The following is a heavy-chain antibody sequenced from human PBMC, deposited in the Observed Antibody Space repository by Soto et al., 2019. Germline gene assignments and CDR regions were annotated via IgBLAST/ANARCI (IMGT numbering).Heavy chain of an antibody. CDR2: INAGNGNT. D-gene: IGHD6-25*01. CDR3: ARYLAAPGWFAP. V-gene: IGHV1-3*01. J-gene: IGHJ5*02. Sequence: GASVKVSCKASGYTFTSYAMHWVRHAPGQRLEWMGWINAGNGNTKYSQKFQGRVTITRDTSASTAYMELSSLRSEDTAVYYCARYLAAPGWFAPWGQGTLVTGSS. CDR1: GYTFTSYA.